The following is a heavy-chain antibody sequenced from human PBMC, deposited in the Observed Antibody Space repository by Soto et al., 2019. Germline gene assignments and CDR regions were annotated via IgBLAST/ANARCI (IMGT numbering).Heavy chain of an antibody. Sequence: GGSLRLSCVGSGFTFSTYLMGWVRQVPGTGLEWVANIKSDGSEKSYVDSVKGRFTISRDNAGNSLYLQMNSLRAEDTAVYYCAAWPRSSWFDYWGQGTLVTVSS. J-gene: IGHJ4*02. CDR2: IKSDGSEK. CDR3: AAWPRSSWFDY. CDR1: GFTFSTYL. V-gene: IGHV3-7*05. D-gene: IGHD2-2*01.